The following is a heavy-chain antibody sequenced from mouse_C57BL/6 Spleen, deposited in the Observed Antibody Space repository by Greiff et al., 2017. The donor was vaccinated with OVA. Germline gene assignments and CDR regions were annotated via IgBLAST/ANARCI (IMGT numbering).Heavy chain of an antibody. CDR3: AREGVSKGYFDV. CDR2: IYPGDGDT. V-gene: IGHV1-82*01. CDR1: GYAFSSSW. Sequence: VQLQQSGPELVKPGASVKISCKASGYAFSSSWMNWVKQRPGKGLEWIGRIYPGDGDTNYNGKFKGKATLTADKSSSTAYMQLSSLTSEDSAVYFCAREGVSKGYFDVWGTGTTVTVSS. J-gene: IGHJ1*03.